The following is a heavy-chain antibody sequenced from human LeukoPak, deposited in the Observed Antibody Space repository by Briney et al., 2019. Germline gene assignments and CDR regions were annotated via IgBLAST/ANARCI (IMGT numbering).Heavy chain of an antibody. D-gene: IGHD2-2*01. J-gene: IGHJ4*02. CDR1: GYSFNDKY. CDR3: ARVPVPAPRRGLYFDY. V-gene: IGHV1-2*02. CDR2: MNLNSGDT. Sequence: ASVKVSCKPSGYSFNDKYLHWVRQAPGQGLEWMGWMNLNSGDTYYAQNFQGRFSITSDTSKSTTYMDLASLAPEDTAVYYCARVPVPAPRRGLYFDYWGQGTLITVSS.